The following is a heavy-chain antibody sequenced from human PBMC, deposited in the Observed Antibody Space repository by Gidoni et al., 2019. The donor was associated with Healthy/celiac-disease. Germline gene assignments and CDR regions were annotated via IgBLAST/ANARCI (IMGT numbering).Heavy chain of an antibody. CDR2: IYWDDDK. Sequence: QITLKESGPTLVNPTQTLTLTCTLAGFSLSTSGGGVGWIRQPPGKALEWLALIYWDDDKRYSPSLKSRLTTTKDTSKNQLVLTMTNMDPVYTATYYCAQIPAIAAAASFDYWGQGTLVTVSS. CDR3: AQIPAIAAAASFDY. V-gene: IGHV2-5*02. D-gene: IGHD6-13*01. J-gene: IGHJ4*02. CDR1: GFSLSTSGGG.